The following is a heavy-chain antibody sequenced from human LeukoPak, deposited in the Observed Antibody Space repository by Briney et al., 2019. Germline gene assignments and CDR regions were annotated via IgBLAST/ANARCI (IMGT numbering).Heavy chain of an antibody. D-gene: IGHD5-18*01. CDR1: GGSISTYY. CDR3: ARARPDTAMAVDY. J-gene: IGHJ4*02. CDR2: IYNSGST. V-gene: IGHV4-59*01. Sequence: SETLSLTCTVSGGSISTYYWSWVRLPPGKGLEWIGYIYNSGSTKYNPSLKSRVTVSVDTSKNQLSPKLSSVTAADTAVYYCARARPDTAMAVDYWGQGTLVTVSS.